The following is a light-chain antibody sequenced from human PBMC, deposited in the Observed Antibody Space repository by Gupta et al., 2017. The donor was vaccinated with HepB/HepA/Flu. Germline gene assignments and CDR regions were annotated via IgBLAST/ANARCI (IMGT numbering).Light chain of an antibody. J-gene: IGKJ1*01. CDR2: DAT. V-gene: IGKV1-39*01. CDR3: QQNYRTPKT. Sequence: DIQMTQSPSSLSASVGDRVTITCRASQSISSSLNWYQQRPGKAPKLLTYDATTLQSGVPSRFSGSGSGTDFSLSIVSLQPEDFVTYYCQQNYRTPKTFGQGTRVEVK. CDR1: QSISSS.